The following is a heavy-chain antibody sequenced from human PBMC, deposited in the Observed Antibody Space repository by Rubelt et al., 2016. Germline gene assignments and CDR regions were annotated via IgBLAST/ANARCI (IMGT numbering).Heavy chain of an antibody. Sequence: EVQLVQSGAEVKKPGESLRISCKGSGYSFTSYWISWVRQMPGKGLEWMGRIDPSDAYTNYSPSFQGHVTISAYKSISTAYLQWSSLKASETAMYYCASLSSSSHDAFDIWGQGTMVTVSS. D-gene: IGHD6-6*01. V-gene: IGHV5-10-1*01. J-gene: IGHJ3*02. CDR2: IDPSDAYT. CDR1: GYSFTSYW. CDR3: ASLSSSSHDAFDI.